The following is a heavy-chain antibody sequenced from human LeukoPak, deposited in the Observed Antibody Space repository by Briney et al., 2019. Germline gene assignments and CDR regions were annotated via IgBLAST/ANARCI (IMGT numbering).Heavy chain of an antibody. V-gene: IGHV3-7*01. CDR1: GSTFSSYW. J-gene: IGHJ3*02. CDR3: ARDWAKLRYFDWFKTDAFDI. Sequence: GGSLRLSCAASGSTFSSYWMSWVRQAPGEGLEWVANIKQDGSEKYYVDSVKGRFTISRDNAKNSLYLQMNSLRAEDTAVYYCARDWAKLRYFDWFKTDAFDIWGQGTMVTVSS. CDR2: IKQDGSEK. D-gene: IGHD3-9*01.